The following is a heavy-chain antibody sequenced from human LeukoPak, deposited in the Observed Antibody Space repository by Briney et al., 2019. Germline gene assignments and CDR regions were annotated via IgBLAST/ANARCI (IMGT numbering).Heavy chain of an antibody. CDR2: INHSGST. CDR3: ARGRRDGYTLYYMDV. V-gene: IGHV4-34*01. D-gene: IGHD5-24*01. J-gene: IGHJ6*03. CDR1: GGSFSGYY. Sequence: PSETLSLTCAVYGGSFSGYYWSWIRQPPGKGLEWIGEINHSGSTNYNPSLKSRVTISVDTSKNQFSLKLSSVTAADTAVYYCARGRRDGYTLYYMDVWGKGTTVTISS.